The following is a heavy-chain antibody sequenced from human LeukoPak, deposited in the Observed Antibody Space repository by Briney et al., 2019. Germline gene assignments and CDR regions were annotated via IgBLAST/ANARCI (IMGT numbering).Heavy chain of an antibody. CDR3: AKRIATAGIQYFLH. D-gene: IGHD6-13*01. Sequence: PGGSLRLSCAASGFPFGSYTMSWVRQAPGKGLEWVSTISGSGSNTYYADSVKGRFTISRDNSKNTLYLQANSLRAEDTAVYYCAKRIATAGIQYFLHWGQGALVTVFS. CDR1: GFPFGSYT. CDR2: ISGSGSNT. J-gene: IGHJ1*01. V-gene: IGHV3-23*01.